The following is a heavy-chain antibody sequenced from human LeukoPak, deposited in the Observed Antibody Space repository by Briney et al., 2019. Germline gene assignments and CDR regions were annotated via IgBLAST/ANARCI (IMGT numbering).Heavy chain of an antibody. CDR1: GGSISGYY. CDR3: ARFGIDYDMGV. D-gene: IGHD3-16*01. V-gene: IGHV4-59*01. Sequence: PETLSLTCTVSGGSISGYYWTWVRQPPGKGLEWIGQIHYSGRADYNPSLKSRITISVDTSKNQMSPKLTSVTAADTAIYYCARFGIDYDMGVWGQGTTVTASS. J-gene: IGHJ6*02. CDR2: IHYSGRA.